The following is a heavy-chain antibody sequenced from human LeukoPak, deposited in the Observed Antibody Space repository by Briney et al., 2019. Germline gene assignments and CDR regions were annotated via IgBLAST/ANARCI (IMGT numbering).Heavy chain of an antibody. Sequence: SETLSLTCTVSGGSISSYYWSWIRQPPGKGLEWIGYIYYSGSTNYNPSLKSRVTISVDKSKNQFSLKLSSVTAADTAVYYCARKTDYDILTGYYFDYWGQGTLVTVSS. CDR1: GGSISSYY. V-gene: IGHV4-59*12. J-gene: IGHJ4*02. D-gene: IGHD3-9*01. CDR2: IYYSGST. CDR3: ARKTDYDILTGYYFDY.